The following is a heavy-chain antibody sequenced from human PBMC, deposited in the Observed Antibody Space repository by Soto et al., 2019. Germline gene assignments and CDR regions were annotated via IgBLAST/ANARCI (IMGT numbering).Heavy chain of an antibody. CDR3: ARGGVVVAAGNWFDP. D-gene: IGHD2-15*01. J-gene: IGHJ5*02. V-gene: IGHV4-30-4*01. CDR2: IYYSGST. Sequence: QVQLQESGPGLVKPSQTLSLTCTVSGGSISSGDYYWSWIRQPPGKGLEWIGYIYYSGSTYYNPSLKSRVTISVDTSKNQFSLKLSSVTAADTAVYYCARGGVVVAAGNWFDPWGQGTLVTVSS. CDR1: GGSISSGDYY.